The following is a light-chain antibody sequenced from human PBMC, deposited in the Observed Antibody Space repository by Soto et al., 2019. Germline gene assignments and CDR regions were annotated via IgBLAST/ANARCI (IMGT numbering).Light chain of an antibody. CDR2: DAS. Sequence: DIQMPQSPSTLSASVGDRVTITCRASQSISSWLAWYQQKPGKAPKLLIYDASSLESGVPSRFSGSGSGTEFTLTISSLQPDDFATYYCQQYNSYPWTFGQGTKGEIK. V-gene: IGKV1-5*01. J-gene: IGKJ1*01. CDR3: QQYNSYPWT. CDR1: QSISSW.